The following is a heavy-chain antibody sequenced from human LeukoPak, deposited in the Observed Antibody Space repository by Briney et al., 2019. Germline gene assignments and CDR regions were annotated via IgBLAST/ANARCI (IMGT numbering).Heavy chain of an antibody. J-gene: IGHJ6*02. D-gene: IGHD3-3*01. CDR1: GFTFSSYA. Sequence: GGSLRLSCAASGFTFSSYAMSWVRQAPGKGLEWVSAISGSGGSTYYADSVKGRFTISRDNSKNTLYLQMNSLRAEDTAVYYCAKNRRLYYDFWSGYYIGVGLDYYYGMDVWGQGTTVTVSS. V-gene: IGHV3-23*01. CDR2: ISGSGGST. CDR3: AKNRRLYYDFWSGYYIGVGLDYYYGMDV.